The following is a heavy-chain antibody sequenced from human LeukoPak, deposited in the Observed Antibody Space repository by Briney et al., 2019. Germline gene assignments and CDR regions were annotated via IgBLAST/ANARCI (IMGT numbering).Heavy chain of an antibody. Sequence: SETLSLTCTVSGGSISSYYWSWIRQPPGKGLEWIGYIYYSGSTNYSPSLKSRVTISVDTSKNQFSLKLSSVTAADTAVYYCARAHMITSYYYYYYMDVWGKGTTVTVSS. CDR3: ARAHMITSYYYYYYMDV. V-gene: IGHV4-59*01. CDR1: GGSISSYY. CDR2: IYYSGST. J-gene: IGHJ6*03. D-gene: IGHD3-16*01.